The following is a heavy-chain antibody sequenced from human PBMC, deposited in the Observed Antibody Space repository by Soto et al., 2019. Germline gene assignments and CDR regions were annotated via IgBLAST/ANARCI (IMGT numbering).Heavy chain of an antibody. CDR2: INPNSGGT. V-gene: IGHV1-2*02. CDR3: ARGDRSIAAAGSRRVHYYYYGMDV. CDR1: GYTFTGYY. Sequence: ASVNVSCKASGYTFTGYYMHWVRQAPGQGLEWMGWINPNSGGTNYAQKFQGGVTMTRDTSISTAYMERSRLGSDDTAGYYCARGDRSIAAAGSRRVHYYYYGMDVWGQGTTVTVSS. D-gene: IGHD6-13*01. J-gene: IGHJ6*02.